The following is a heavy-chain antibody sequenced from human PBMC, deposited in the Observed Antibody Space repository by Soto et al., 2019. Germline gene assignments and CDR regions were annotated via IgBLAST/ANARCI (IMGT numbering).Heavy chain of an antibody. CDR2: ISGSGGST. CDR1: GFTFRIYA. Sequence: GGSLRLSCAASGFTFRIYAMSWVRQAPGKGLEWVSVISGSGGSTYNADSVKGRSTISRDNSKNTLHLQMNSLRVEDTAVYYCAKAGDYNNYYFDYWGQGT. CDR3: AKAGDYNNYYFDY. V-gene: IGHV3-23*01. J-gene: IGHJ4*02. D-gene: IGHD4-4*01.